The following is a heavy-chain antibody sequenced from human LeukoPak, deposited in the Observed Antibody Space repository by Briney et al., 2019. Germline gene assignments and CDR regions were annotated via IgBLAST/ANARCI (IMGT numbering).Heavy chain of an antibody. D-gene: IGHD4-17*01. CDR1: GFTFSRYW. CDR3: ATGVTTHYYYYMDV. J-gene: IGHJ6*03. V-gene: IGHV3-7*03. Sequence: GGSLRLSCAASGFTFSRYWMSWVRQVPGKGLEWVANIKEDAGEIYYVDSVKGRFTISRDNAKNSLYLQMDSLRAEDTAVYYCATGVTTHYYYYMDVWGKGTTVTISS. CDR2: IKEDAGEI.